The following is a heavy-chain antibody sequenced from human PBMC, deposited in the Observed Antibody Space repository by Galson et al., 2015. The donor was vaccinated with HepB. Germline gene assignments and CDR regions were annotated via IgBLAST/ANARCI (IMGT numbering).Heavy chain of an antibody. D-gene: IGHD3-10*01. CDR2: ISYDGSNK. CDR1: GFTFSSYG. V-gene: IGHV3-30*18. CDR3: AKVGEALLWFGGSDYFDY. Sequence: SLRLSCAASGFTFSSYGMHWVRQAPGKGLEWVAVISYDGSNKYYADSVKGRFTISRDNSKNTLYLQMNSLRAEDTAVYYCAKVGEALLWFGGSDYFDYWGQGTLVTVSS. J-gene: IGHJ4*02.